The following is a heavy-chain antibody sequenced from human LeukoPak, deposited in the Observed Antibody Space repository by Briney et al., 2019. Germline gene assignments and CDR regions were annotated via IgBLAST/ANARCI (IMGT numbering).Heavy chain of an antibody. CDR1: GGSISSSNYY. D-gene: IGHD1-26*01. J-gene: IGHJ4*02. CDR2: MYYSGST. Sequence: SETLSLTYTVSGGSISSSNYYWGWIRQPPGKGLEWIGSMYYSGSTYYSPSLKSRVTISVDTSKNQFSLKLSSVTAADTAVYYCARQTSVHLWGYWGQGTLVTVSS. CDR3: ARQTSVHLWGY. V-gene: IGHV4-39*01.